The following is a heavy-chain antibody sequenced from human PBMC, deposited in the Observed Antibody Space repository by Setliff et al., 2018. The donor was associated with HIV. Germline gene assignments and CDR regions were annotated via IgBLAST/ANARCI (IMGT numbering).Heavy chain of an antibody. D-gene: IGHD3-16*02. CDR3: ARCSYVWGSYRMQP. J-gene: IGHJ5*02. V-gene: IGHV1-8*02. CDR1: GDTFTSYD. CDR2: MTPYSGNT. Sequence: ASVKVSCKTSGDTFTSYDINWVRQAAGHGLEWMGWMTPYSGNTGYAQKFQGRVTMTRNTSISTAYMELSSLRSEDTAVYYCARCSYVWGSYRMQPWGQGTLVTVPS.